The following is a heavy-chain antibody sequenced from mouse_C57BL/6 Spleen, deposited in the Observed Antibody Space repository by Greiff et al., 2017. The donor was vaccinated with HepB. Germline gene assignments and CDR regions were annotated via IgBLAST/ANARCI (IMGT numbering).Heavy chain of an antibody. V-gene: IGHV1-50*01. Sequence: QVQLQQSGAELVKPGASVKLSCKASGYTFTSYWMQWVKQRPGQGLEWIGEIDPSDSYTNYNQKFKGKATLTVDTSSSTAYMQLSSLTSEDSAVYYCATYYSNYISFFDYWGQGTTLTVSS. CDR2: IDPSDSYT. J-gene: IGHJ2*01. D-gene: IGHD2-5*01. CDR3: ATYYSNYISFFDY. CDR1: GYTFTSYW.